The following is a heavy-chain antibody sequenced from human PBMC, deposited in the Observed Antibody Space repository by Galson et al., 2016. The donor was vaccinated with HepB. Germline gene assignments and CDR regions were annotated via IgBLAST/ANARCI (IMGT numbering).Heavy chain of an antibody. V-gene: IGHV3-11*06. D-gene: IGHD3-9*01. CDR2: ISYTGSHT. CDR3: ATPKDPGHYFSYLIEH. CDR1: GFDFSEYY. Sequence: SLRLSCAAPGFDFSEYYMSWIRQAPGKGPEWVSYISYTGSHTHYIDSVKGRFTITRNNARNLVFPQMNSLRAEDAAVYYCATPKDPGHYFSYLIEHWGQGTLVTVSS. J-gene: IGHJ1*01.